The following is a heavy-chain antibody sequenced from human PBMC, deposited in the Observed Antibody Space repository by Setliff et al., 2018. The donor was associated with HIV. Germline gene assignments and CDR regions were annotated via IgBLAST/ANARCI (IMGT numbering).Heavy chain of an antibody. Sequence: TLSLTCTVSGGSISSGDYYWSWIRQPPGKGMEWIGYIYYSGSTYYNPSLKSRVTISVDTSKNQFSLKLSSVTAADTAVYYCARVAPKGYQLLFSSVWGQGTTVTVSS. CDR3: ARVAPKGYQLLFSSV. J-gene: IGHJ6*02. D-gene: IGHD2-2*01. CDR1: GGSISSGDYY. V-gene: IGHV4-30-4*08. CDR2: IYYSGST.